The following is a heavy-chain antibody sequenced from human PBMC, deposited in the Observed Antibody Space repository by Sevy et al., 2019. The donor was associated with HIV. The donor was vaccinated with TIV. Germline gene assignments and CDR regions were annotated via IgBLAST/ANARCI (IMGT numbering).Heavy chain of an antibody. CDR2: ISAYNGNT. D-gene: IGHD3-22*01. CDR1: GYTFTSYG. V-gene: IGHV1-18*01. CDR3: ARSKHIYDSSGYAFDI. J-gene: IGHJ3*02. Sequence: ASVKVSCKASGYTFTSYGISWVRQAPGQGLEWMGWISAYNGNTNYAQKLQGRVTMTTDTSTSTAYMELRSLRSDDTDVYYCARSKHIYDSSGYAFDIWGQGTMVTVSS.